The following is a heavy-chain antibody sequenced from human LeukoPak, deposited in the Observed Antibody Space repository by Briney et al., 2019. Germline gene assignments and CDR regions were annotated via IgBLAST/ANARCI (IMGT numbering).Heavy chain of an antibody. Sequence: GGSLRLSCAASGFTVNSNYLSWVRQAPGKGLEWVSTLSISRDNSKNTLFLQMNSLRAEDTAVYYCARDRGDSSGWPIIDYWGQGTLVTVSS. CDR1: GFTVNSNY. CDR3: ARDRGDSSGWPIIDY. D-gene: IGHD6-19*01. CDR2: LS. V-gene: IGHV3-53*01. J-gene: IGHJ4*02.